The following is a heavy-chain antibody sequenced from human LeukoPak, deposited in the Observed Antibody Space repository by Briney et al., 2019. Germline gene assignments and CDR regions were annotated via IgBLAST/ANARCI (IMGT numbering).Heavy chain of an antibody. J-gene: IGHJ4*02. CDR3: ARHSGYHSTMYLDY. Sequence: ASVKVSCKTSGGTFNSYAISWVRQAPGQGLEWMGGITAIFRTTNYAQKFQGRVTITADESMSTVYMELSSLRSEDTAVYYCARHSGYHSTMYLDYWGQGTLVTASS. CDR1: GGTFNSYA. D-gene: IGHD3-22*01. V-gene: IGHV1-69*13. CDR2: ITAIFRTT.